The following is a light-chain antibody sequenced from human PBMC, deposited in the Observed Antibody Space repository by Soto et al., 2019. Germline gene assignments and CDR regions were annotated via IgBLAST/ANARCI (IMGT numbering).Light chain of an antibody. CDR1: QSVSGS. J-gene: IGKJ5*01. V-gene: IGKV3-11*01. CDR3: QQRSDWRIT. Sequence: EIELTQSPATLSXSPGERATLSSRASQSVSGSLAWYQQKHGQAPRLLISHTSNRATGIAARFSGSGSGTDFTLTISSLEPEDFAVYYCQQRSDWRITFGQGTRLEVK. CDR2: HTS.